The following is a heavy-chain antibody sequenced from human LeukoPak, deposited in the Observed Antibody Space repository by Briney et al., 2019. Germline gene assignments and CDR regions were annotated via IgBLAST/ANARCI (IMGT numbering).Heavy chain of an antibody. CDR2: INHSGST. Sequence: PSETLSLTCAVYGGSFSGYYWSWIRQPPGKGLEWIGEINHSGSTNYNPSLKSRVTISVDTSKNQFSLKLSSVTAADTAVYYCARNRDRGWYVPYYFDYWGQGTLVTVSS. V-gene: IGHV4-34*01. J-gene: IGHJ4*02. CDR3: ARNRDRGWYVPYYFDY. CDR1: GGSFSGYY. D-gene: IGHD6-19*01.